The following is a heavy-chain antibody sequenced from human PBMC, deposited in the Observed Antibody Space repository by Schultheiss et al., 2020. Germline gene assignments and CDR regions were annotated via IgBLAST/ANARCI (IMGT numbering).Heavy chain of an antibody. CDR3: ARVYGDGYNI. J-gene: IGHJ4*02. CDR1: GGSISSGGYY. D-gene: IGHD5-24*01. V-gene: IGHV4-31*03. CDR2: IYYSGST. Sequence: SETLSLTCTVSGGSISSGGYYWSWIRLHPGKGLEWIGYIYYSGSTFYNPSLKSRVTISVDTSKNQFSLKLSSVTAADTAVYYCARVYGDGYNIWGQGTLVTVSS.